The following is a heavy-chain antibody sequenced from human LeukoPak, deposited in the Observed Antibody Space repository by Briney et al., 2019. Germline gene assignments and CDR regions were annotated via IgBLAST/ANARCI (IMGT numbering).Heavy chain of an antibody. Sequence: PSETLSLTCSVSGGSISSYYWSWIRQPAGKGPEWIGHIYTSGTTNYNPSIRSRVTMSVDTSKNQFSLRLTSVTAADTAVYYCARVYYSRFDPWGQGTLVTVSS. CDR1: GGSISSYY. CDR3: ARVYYSRFDP. D-gene: IGHD2-21*01. J-gene: IGHJ5*02. V-gene: IGHV4-4*07. CDR2: IYTSGTT.